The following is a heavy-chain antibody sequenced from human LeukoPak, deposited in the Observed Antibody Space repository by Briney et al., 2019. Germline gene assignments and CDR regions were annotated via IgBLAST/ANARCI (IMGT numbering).Heavy chain of an antibody. CDR2: IIPIFGIA. CDR3: ARDMTVTTSSDYYYGMDV. V-gene: IGHV1-69*04. D-gene: IGHD4-17*01. Sequence: ASVKVSCKASGGTFSCYAISWVRQAPGQGLEWMGRIIPIFGIANYAQKFQGRVTITADKSTSTAYMELSSLRSEDTAVYYCARDMTVTTSSDYYYGMDVWGQGTTVTVSS. J-gene: IGHJ6*02. CDR1: GGTFSCYA.